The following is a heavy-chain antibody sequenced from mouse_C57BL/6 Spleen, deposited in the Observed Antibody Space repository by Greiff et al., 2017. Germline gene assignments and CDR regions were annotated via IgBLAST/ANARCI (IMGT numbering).Heavy chain of an antibody. V-gene: IGHV1-59*01. CDR1: GYTFTSYW. D-gene: IGHD2-4*01. CDR3: ARSRELRREGDYFDD. Sequence: QVQLQQPGAELVRPGTSVKLSCKASGYTFTSYWMHWVKQRPGQGLEWIGVIDPSDSYTNYNPKFKGKATLTVDTSSSKAYMQLSSLKSEDSAVYYCARSRELRREGDYFDDGGKGTTLTVSS. CDR2: IDPSDSYT. J-gene: IGHJ2*01.